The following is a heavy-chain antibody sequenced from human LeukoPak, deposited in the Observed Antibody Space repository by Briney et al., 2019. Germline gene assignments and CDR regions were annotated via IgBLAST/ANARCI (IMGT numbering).Heavy chain of an antibody. CDR3: ARRADYYGMDV. V-gene: IGHV5-51*01. CDR2: IYPGDSGT. J-gene: IGHJ6*02. Sequence: PGGSLRISCKGSGYSFTSYWMGWVRQMPGKGLEWMGVIYPGDSGTRYSASVQGQVTISADNSISTAYLQWSSLKASDTAMYYCARRADYYGMDVWGQGTTVTVSS. CDR1: GYSFTSYW.